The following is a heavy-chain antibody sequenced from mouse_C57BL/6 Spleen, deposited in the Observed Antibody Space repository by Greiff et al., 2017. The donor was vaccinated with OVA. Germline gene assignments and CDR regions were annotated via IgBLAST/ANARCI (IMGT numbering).Heavy chain of an antibody. Sequence: VQLQQSGAELVKPGASVKLSCTASGFNIKDYYMHWVKQRTEQGLEWIGRIDPADGETKYAPKFPGKAPITADTSSNTAYLQLRSLTSEDTAVYYCATYSNKMDYWGQGTSVTVSS. CDR3: ATYSNKMDY. J-gene: IGHJ4*01. CDR2: IDPADGET. D-gene: IGHD2-5*01. CDR1: GFNIKDYY. V-gene: IGHV14-2*01.